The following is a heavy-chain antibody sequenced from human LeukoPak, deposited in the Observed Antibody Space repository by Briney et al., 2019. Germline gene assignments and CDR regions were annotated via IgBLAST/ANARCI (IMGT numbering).Heavy chain of an antibody. D-gene: IGHD6-25*01. CDR2: IYTSGST. CDR3: ARRAAGSQPSYYSYYYMYV. CDR1: GGSISSYY. J-gene: IGHJ6*03. V-gene: IGHV4-4*09. Sequence: SETLSLTCTVSGGSISSYYWSWIRQPPGKGLEWIGYIYTSGSTNYNPSLKSRVTISVDTSKNQFSLKLSSVTAADTAVYYCARRAAGSQPSYYSYYYMYVGRKGTTVSVSS.